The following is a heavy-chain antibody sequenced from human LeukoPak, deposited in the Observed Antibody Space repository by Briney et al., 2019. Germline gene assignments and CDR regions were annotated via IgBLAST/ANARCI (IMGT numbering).Heavy chain of an antibody. D-gene: IGHD3-10*01. CDR3: AREFPGEDSDY. CDR1: GFTFSSYS. CDR2: ISSSSSTI. J-gene: IGHJ4*02. V-gene: IGHV3-48*04. Sequence: PGGSLRLSCAASGFTFSSYSMTWVRQAPGKGLEWVSYISSSSSTIYYADSVKGRFTISRDNAKNSLYLQMNSLRAEDTAVYYCAREFPGEDSDYWGQGTLVTVSS.